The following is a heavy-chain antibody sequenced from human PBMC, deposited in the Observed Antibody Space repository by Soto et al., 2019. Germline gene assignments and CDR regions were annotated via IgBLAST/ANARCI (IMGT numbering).Heavy chain of an antibody. CDR2: ISAYNGNT. Sequence: QVQLVQSGAEVKKPGASVKVSCKASGYTFTSYGISWVRQAPGQGLEWMGWISAYNGNTNYAQKLQGRVTMTTDTYTLTXXMELRSLRSDDTAVYYCARDGFTNYYDKRLYGMDVWGQGTTVTVSS. D-gene: IGHD3-22*01. CDR3: ARDGFTNYYDKRLYGMDV. J-gene: IGHJ6*02. V-gene: IGHV1-18*01. CDR1: GYTFTSYG.